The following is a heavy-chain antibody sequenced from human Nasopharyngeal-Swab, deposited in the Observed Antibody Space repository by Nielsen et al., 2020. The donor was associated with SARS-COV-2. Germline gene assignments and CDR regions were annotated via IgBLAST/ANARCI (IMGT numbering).Heavy chain of an antibody. CDR2: ISWNSGTI. D-gene: IGHD3-16*01. Sequence: GGSLRLSCVASRFTFDDYAMNWVRQVPGKGLEWVSGISWNSGTIGYVESVRGRFTISRDNAKNSLYLQMNSLRAEDTAFYYCAKGLGGVYQPYYYYVMDVWGQGTAVTVSS. CDR3: AKGLGGVYQPYYYYVMDV. J-gene: IGHJ6*02. CDR1: RFTFDDYA. V-gene: IGHV3-9*01.